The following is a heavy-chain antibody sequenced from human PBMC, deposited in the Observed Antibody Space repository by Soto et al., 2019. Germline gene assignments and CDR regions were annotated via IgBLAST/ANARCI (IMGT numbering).Heavy chain of an antibody. J-gene: IGHJ4*02. CDR2: TYYRSKWYN. D-gene: IGHD6-19*01. Sequence: PSQTLSLTCAISGDSVSSNSAAWNWIRQSPSRGLEWLGRTYYRSKWYNDYAVSVKSRITINPDTSKNQFSLQLNSVTPEDTAVYYCARDGHSSGWYGISSKIWGQGTLVTVYS. CDR1: GDSVSSNSAA. CDR3: ARDGHSSGWYGISSKI. V-gene: IGHV6-1*01.